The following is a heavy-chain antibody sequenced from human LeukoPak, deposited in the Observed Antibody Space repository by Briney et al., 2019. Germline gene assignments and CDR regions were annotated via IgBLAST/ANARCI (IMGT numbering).Heavy chain of an antibody. CDR3: ARLGVTFDY. CDR1: GGSISSYY. J-gene: IGHJ4*02. D-gene: IGHD2-21*02. Sequence: SETLSLTCTVSGGSISSYYWSWIRQPPGKGLEWIGYISYSGTTYYNPSLKSRVTISVDTSKNQFSLKLSSVTAADTAVYYCARLGVTFDYWGQGTLVTVSS. CDR2: ISYSGTT. V-gene: IGHV4-59*08.